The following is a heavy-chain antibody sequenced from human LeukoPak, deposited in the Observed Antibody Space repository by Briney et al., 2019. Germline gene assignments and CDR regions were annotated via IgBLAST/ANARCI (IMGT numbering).Heavy chain of an antibody. CDR2: ISSSSSYI. D-gene: IGHD3-3*01. CDR1: GFTFSSYS. Sequence: GGSLRLSCAASGFTFSSYSMNWVRQAPGKGLEWVSSISSSSSYIYYADSVKGRFTISRENAKNSLYLQMNSLRAEDTAVYYCARDIKGAGHDSYYYYYGMDVWGQGTTVTVSS. V-gene: IGHV3-21*01. CDR3: ARDIKGAGHDSYYYYYGMDV. J-gene: IGHJ6*02.